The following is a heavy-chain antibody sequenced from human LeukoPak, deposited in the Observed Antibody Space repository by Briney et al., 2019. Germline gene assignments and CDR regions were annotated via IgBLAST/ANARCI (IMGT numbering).Heavy chain of an antibody. CDR1: GFTFSSYS. CDR2: ISSSSSYI. Sequence: KPGGSLRLSCAASGFTFSSYSMNWVRQAPGKGLEWVSSISSSSSYIYYADSVKGRLTISRDDAKNSLYLQMNSLRAEDTAVYYCVAGGTGYWGQGTLVTVSS. CDR3: VAGGTGY. D-gene: IGHD4-23*01. V-gene: IGHV3-21*01. J-gene: IGHJ4*02.